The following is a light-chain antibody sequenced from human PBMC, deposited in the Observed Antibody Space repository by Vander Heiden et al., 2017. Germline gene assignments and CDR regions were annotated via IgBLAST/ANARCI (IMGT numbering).Light chain of an antibody. V-gene: IGLV3-1*01. J-gene: IGLJ2*01. CDR3: QAWDSNTVV. CDR2: QDS. Sequence: SYELTQPPSVSVSPGQTASITCSGDKLGNKYACWYQQKPGQSPVLVIYQDSKRPSGIPERFSGSNSGNTATLTISGTQAMDEADYYCQAWDSNTVVCGGGTKL. CDR1: KLGNKY.